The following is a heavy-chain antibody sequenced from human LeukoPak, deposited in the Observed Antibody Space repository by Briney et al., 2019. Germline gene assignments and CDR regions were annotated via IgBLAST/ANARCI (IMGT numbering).Heavy chain of an antibody. Sequence: SETLSLTCTVSGGSISSSSYYWGWVRQPPGKGLEWIGSIYYSGSTYYNPSLKSRVTISVDTSKNQFSLKLSSVTAADTAVYYCARPALNYDFWSGYTTPDDAFDIWGQGTMVTVSS. V-gene: IGHV4-39*01. CDR2: IYYSGST. D-gene: IGHD3-3*01. CDR1: GGSISSSSYY. CDR3: ARPALNYDFWSGYTTPDDAFDI. J-gene: IGHJ3*02.